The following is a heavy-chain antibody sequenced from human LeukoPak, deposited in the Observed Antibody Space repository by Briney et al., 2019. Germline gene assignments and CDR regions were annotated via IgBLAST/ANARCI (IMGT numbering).Heavy chain of an antibody. CDR1: GFTFSSYG. Sequence: GGSLRLSCAASGFTFSSYGMHGVRQAPGKGLEWVADISFDGSNKYYADSVKGRFTISRDNSQNTLHLQMNSLRAEDTAVYYCAKGSDSSGYYFSPLLDYWGQGALVTVSS. CDR2: ISFDGSNK. J-gene: IGHJ4*02. CDR3: AKGSDSSGYYFSPLLDY. V-gene: IGHV3-30*18. D-gene: IGHD3-22*01.